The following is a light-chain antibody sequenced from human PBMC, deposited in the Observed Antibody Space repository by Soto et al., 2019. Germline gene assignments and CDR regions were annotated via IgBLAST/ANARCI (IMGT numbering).Light chain of an antibody. Sequence: EIVLTQSPATLSLSPGERATLSCRASQSVSSYLAWYQQKPGQAPRRLIYDASNRATGIPARFSGSGSGTDFTLTISSLEPEDFAVYCCQQRRNWPGGFTFGRGTKVVIK. CDR2: DAS. CDR1: QSVSSY. V-gene: IGKV3-11*01. CDR3: QQRRNWPGGFT. J-gene: IGKJ3*01.